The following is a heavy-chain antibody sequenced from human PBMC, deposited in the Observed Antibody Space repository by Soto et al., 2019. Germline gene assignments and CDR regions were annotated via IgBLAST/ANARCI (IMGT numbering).Heavy chain of an antibody. D-gene: IGHD6-6*01. CDR2: IYPGDSDT. CDR3: ARHGSSLYYYYGMDV. V-gene: IGHV5-51*01. CDR1: GYSFTSYW. Sequence: LGESLKISCKGSGYSFTSYWIGWVRQMPGKGLEWMGIIYPGDSDTRYSPSFQGQVTISADKSISTAYLQWSSLKASDTAMYYCARHGSSLYYYYGMDVWGQGTTVTVSS. J-gene: IGHJ6*02.